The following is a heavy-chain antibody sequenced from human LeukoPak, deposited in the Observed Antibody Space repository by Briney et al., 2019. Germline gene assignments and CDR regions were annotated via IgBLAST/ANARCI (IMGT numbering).Heavy chain of an antibody. CDR2: IYYSGST. CDR1: GGSISSGGYY. D-gene: IGHD5-12*01. CDR3: ASGYSGYEGSAFDY. Sequence: PSETLSLTCTVSGGSISSGGYYWSWIRPHPGKGLEWIGYIYYSGSTYYNPSLKSRVTISVDTSKNQFSLKLSSVTAADTAVYYCASGYSGYEGSAFDYWGQGTLVTVSS. J-gene: IGHJ4*02. V-gene: IGHV4-31*03.